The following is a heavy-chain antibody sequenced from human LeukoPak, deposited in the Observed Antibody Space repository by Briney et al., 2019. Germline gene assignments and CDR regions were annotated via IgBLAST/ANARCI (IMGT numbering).Heavy chain of an antibody. CDR2: ISSSSSYI. V-gene: IGHV3-21*01. CDR3: ARTYCGGDCPPGDDAFDI. CDR1: GFTFGSYS. Sequence: PGGSLRLSCAASGFTFGSYSMNWVRQAPGKGLEWVSSISSSSSYIYYADSVKGRFTISRDNAKNSLYLQMNSLRAEDTAVYYCARTYCGGDCPPGDDAFDIWGQGTMVTVSS. J-gene: IGHJ3*02. D-gene: IGHD2-21*02.